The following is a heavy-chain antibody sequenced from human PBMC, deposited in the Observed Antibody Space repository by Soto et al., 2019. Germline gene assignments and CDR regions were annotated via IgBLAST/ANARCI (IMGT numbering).Heavy chain of an antibody. J-gene: IGHJ6*02. CDR1: GYTFTSYG. Sequence: ASVKVSCKASGYTFTSYGIGWVRQAPGQRLEWMGWINAGNGNTKYSQNFQGRLTITRDASASTAYMELSSLRSQDTAVYYCATSTIDTTTWKQYFYGMDVWGQGSTVTVSS. D-gene: IGHD1-1*01. CDR2: INAGNGNT. V-gene: IGHV1-3*01. CDR3: ATSTIDTTTWKQYFYGMDV.